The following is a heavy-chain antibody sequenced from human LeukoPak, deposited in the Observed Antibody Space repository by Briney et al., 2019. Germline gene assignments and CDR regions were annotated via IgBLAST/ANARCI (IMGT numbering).Heavy chain of an antibody. V-gene: IGHV3-7*01. CDR3: ARPYYDYVWGSYRYTISSAFDI. D-gene: IGHD3-16*02. Sequence: PGGSLRLSCAASGFTFSSYWMSWVRQAPGKGLEWVANIKQDGSKKYYVDSVKGRFTISRDNAKNSLYLQMNSLRAEDTAVYYCARPYYDYVWGSYRYTISSAFDIWGQGTMVTVSS. CDR1: GFTFSSYW. CDR2: IKQDGSKK. J-gene: IGHJ3*02.